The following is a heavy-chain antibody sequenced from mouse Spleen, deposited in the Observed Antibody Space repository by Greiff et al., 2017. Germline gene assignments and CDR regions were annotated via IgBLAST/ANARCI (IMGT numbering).Heavy chain of an antibody. Sequence: EVKLMESGGDLVKPGGSLKLSCAASGFTFSSYGMSWVRQTPDKRLEWVATISSGGSYTYYPDSVKGRFTISRDNAKNTLYLQMSSLKSEDTAMYYCARHKDDGYHYAMDYWGQGISVTVSS. J-gene: IGHJ4*01. CDR2: ISSGGSYT. CDR3: ARHKDDGYHYAMDY. V-gene: IGHV5-6*01. D-gene: IGHD2-3*01. CDR1: GFTFSSYG.